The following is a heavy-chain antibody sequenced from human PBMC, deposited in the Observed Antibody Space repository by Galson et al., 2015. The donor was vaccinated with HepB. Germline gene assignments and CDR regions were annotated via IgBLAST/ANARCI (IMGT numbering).Heavy chain of an antibody. D-gene: IGHD6-13*01. CDR3: ARIGSWTPGGGPEYFQH. J-gene: IGHJ1*01. Sequence: PTCTVSGYSISSGYYWGWIRQPPGKGLEWIGNIYHSGSTYYNPSLTSRVTVSVDTSKNQFFLNLRSVTAADTAVYNCARIGSWTPGGGPEYFQHWGQGSLVAVSS. V-gene: IGHV4-38-2*02. CDR1: GYSISSGYY. CDR2: IYHSGST.